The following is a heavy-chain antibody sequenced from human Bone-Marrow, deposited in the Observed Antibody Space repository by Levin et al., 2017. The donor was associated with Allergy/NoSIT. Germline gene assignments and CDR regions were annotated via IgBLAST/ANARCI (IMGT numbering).Heavy chain of an antibody. J-gene: IGHJ6*02. D-gene: IGHD2-21*01. CDR1: GDSLHTYI. CDR3: ASLRASVVASVSYYYGLDV. Sequence: SVKVSCKASGDSLHTYIITWLRQAPGQGLEWMGTIIPVIAFPNYSHKFQGRVTITADRSTNTPYMELSSLRSEDTAVYYCASLRASVVASVSYYYGLDVWGQGTTVTVSS. V-gene: IGHV1-69*02. CDR2: IIPVIAFP.